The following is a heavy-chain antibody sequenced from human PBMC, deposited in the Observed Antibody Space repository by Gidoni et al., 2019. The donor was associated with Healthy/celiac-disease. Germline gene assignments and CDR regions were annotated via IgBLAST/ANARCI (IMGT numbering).Heavy chain of an antibody. V-gene: IGHV4-31*03. CDR1: GGPIRSGGCY. D-gene: IGHD2-2*01. J-gene: IGHJ6*03. Sequence: QVQLQESGPGLVKPSQTLSLTRTVSGGPIRSGGCYWSWIRQHPGKGLEWIGYIYYSGSTYYNPSLKSRVTISVDTSKNQFSLKLSSVTAADTAVYYCARHISDANRRIYYYYMDVWGKGTTVTVSS. CDR2: IYYSGST. CDR3: ARHISDANRRIYYYYMDV.